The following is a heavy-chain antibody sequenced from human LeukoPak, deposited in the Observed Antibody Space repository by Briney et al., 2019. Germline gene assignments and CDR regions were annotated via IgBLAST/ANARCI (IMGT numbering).Heavy chain of an antibody. V-gene: IGHV4-31*03. J-gene: IGHJ5*02. CDR2: IYHTGST. D-gene: IGHD4-11*01. CDR3: ARGGVVTTTPRFDP. Sequence: SGTLSLTCTVSGGSIPSVGYYWSWLRQRPGKGLEWIAHIYHTGSTYYNSSLKSRLSMSVDTSKNEFSLSLHSVTVADTAVYYCARGGVVTTTPRFDPWGQGILVTVSS. CDR1: GGSIPSVGYY.